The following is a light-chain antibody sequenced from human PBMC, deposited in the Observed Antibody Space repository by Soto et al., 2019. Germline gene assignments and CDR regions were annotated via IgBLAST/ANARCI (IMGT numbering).Light chain of an antibody. CDR2: DVT. J-gene: IGLJ1*01. CDR1: SSDVGGYNF. Sequence: QSVLTQPASVSGSPGQSITISCTGTSSDVGGYNFVSWYQHRPGKAPKLIIYDVTNRPSGISNRFSGSKSGNTASLTISGLQAEDEADYYCTSYTSSITYVFGTGTKVTVL. CDR3: TSYTSSITYV. V-gene: IGLV2-14*03.